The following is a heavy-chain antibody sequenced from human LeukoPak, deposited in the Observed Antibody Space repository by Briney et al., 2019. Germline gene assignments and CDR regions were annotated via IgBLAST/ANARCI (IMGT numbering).Heavy chain of an antibody. CDR2: INAGNGNT. V-gene: IGHV1-3*01. J-gene: IGHJ1*01. CDR3: ARSYCSSTSCYLYFQH. D-gene: IGHD2-2*01. Sequence: ASVKVSFKASGYTFTSYAMHWVRQAPGQRLEWMGWINAGNGNTKYSQKFQGRVTITRDTSASTAYMELSSLRSEDTAVYYCARSYCSSTSCYLYFQHWGRGTLVTVSS. CDR1: GYTFTSYA.